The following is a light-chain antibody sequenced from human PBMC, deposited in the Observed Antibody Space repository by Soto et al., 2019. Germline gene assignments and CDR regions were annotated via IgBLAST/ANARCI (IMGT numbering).Light chain of an antibody. CDR2: DNN. J-gene: IGLJ1*01. V-gene: IGLV1-40*01. CDR3: QSYDSSLSGFYV. Sequence: QSVLTQPPSVSGAPGQRVTISCTGSSSNIGAGYDVHWYQQLPGTAPKLLIYDNNNRPSGVPDRFSGSKSGTSASLAITGLQAEDEADYYCQSYDSSLSGFYVFGTGTKLTVX. CDR1: SSNIGAGYD.